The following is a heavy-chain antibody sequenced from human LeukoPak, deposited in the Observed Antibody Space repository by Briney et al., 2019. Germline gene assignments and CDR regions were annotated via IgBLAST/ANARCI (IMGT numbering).Heavy chain of an antibody. D-gene: IGHD3-16*01. CDR3: AKGGQDYDYVWGSYFDP. CDR2: MSPDGNRK. V-gene: IGHV3-30-3*01. J-gene: IGHJ5*02. CDR1: GFTFSDYN. Sequence: PGGSLTLSCAASGFTFSDYNMHWVRQAPGKGLDWVALMSPDGNRKYYADSVKGRFTISRDNSKTTLNLQMNSLRAEDTAVYFCAKGGQDYDYVWGSYFDPWGQGTLVTVSS.